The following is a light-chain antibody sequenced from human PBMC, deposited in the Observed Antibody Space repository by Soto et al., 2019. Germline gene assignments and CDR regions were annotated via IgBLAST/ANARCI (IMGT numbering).Light chain of an antibody. CDR3: QSYDRSLRGSL. CDR2: ANR. V-gene: IGLV1-40*01. Sequence: QSVLTQPPSVSAAPGQRVTISCTGSSSNIGAGYDVHWYQHLPGTAPKLLIYANRGRPSGVPDRFSGSKSGTSASLGITGVQDEDEADYYCQSYDRSLRGSLFGGGTKLTVL. J-gene: IGLJ2*01. CDR1: SSNIGAGYD.